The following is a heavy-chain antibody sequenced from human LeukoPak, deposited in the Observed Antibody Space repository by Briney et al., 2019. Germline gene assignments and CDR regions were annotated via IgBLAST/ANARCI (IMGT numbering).Heavy chain of an antibody. J-gene: IGHJ4*02. V-gene: IGHV3-23*01. CDR1: GFTFSSYA. CDR3: ARKTYDSSGYLPDY. CDR2: ISGSGGGT. D-gene: IGHD3-22*01. Sequence: GGSLRLSCAASGFTFSSYAMSWVRQAPGKGLEWVSGISGSGGGTYYADSVKGRFTISRDNAKNSLYLQMNSLRAEDTAVYYCARKTYDSSGYLPDYWGQGTLVTVSS.